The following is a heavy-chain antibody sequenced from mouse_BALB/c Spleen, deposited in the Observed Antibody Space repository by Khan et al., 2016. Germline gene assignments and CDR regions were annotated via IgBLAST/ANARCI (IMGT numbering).Heavy chain of an antibody. CDR1: GYTFTSYW. CDR2: INPSNGRT. J-gene: IGHJ2*01. V-gene: IGHV1S81*02. D-gene: IGHD2-4*01. CDR3: ARSLYDYDADY. Sequence: QVQLQQPGAELVKPGASVKLSCKASGYTFTSYWMHWVKQRPGQGLEWIGEINPSNGRTNYNEKFKSKATLTEDKSSSTAYMQLSSLTSEDSAVYYCARSLYDYDADYWGQGTTLTVSS.